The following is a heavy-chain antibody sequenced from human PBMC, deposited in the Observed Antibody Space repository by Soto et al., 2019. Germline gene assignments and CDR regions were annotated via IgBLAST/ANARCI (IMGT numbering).Heavy chain of an antibody. CDR2: ISGSGGTT. CDR3: AKTPAVAGYNHFDS. J-gene: IGHJ4*02. CDR1: GFTFSSYD. D-gene: IGHD6-19*01. V-gene: IGHV3-23*01. Sequence: GGSLRLSCAAPGFTFSSYDMNWVRQAPGKGLEWVSGISGSGGTTNYADSVKGRFTISRDNSKSTLFLQLNSLGTEDTALYYCAKTPAVAGYNHFDSWGQGALVTVSS.